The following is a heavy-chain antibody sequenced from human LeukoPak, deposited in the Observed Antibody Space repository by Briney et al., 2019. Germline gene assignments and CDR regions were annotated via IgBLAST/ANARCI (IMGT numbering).Heavy chain of an antibody. D-gene: IGHD6-19*01. Sequence: SETLSLTCAVYGGSFSGYYWSWIRQPPGKGLEWIGEINHSGSTNYNPSLKSRVTISVDTSKNQFSLKLSSVTAADTAVYYCVSMYSSGWYNGYDYWGQGTLVTVSS. CDR3: VSMYSSGWYNGYDY. V-gene: IGHV4-34*01. CDR1: GGSFSGYY. J-gene: IGHJ4*02. CDR2: INHSGST.